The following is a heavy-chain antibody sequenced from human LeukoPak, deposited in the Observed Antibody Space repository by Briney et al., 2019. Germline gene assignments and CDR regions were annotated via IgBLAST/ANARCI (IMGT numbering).Heavy chain of an antibody. V-gene: IGHV1-2*02. J-gene: IGHJ4*02. D-gene: IGHD6-13*01. CDR1: GYTFTGYY. CDR2: INPNSGGT. CDR3: ATAGYSSSWYFDY. Sequence: ASVKVSCKASGYTFTGYYMHWVRQAPGQGLEWMGWINPNSGGTNYAQKFQGRVTMTRDTSISTAYMELSRLRSDDTAVYYCATAGYSSSWYFDYWGQGTLVTVSS.